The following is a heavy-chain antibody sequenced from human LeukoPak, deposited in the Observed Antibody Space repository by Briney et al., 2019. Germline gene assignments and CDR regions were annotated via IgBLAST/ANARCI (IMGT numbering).Heavy chain of an antibody. CDR1: GGSFSGFY. Sequence: SETLSLTCAVYGGSFSGFYWSWIRQPPGKGLEWIGDINHSGGTNYIPSLKSRVTISVDTSKNQFSLKLSSVTAADTAVYYCARQYYDILTGYLGAFDIWGQGTMVTVSS. CDR2: INHSGGT. V-gene: IGHV4-34*01. D-gene: IGHD3-9*01. J-gene: IGHJ3*02. CDR3: ARQYYDILTGYLGAFDI.